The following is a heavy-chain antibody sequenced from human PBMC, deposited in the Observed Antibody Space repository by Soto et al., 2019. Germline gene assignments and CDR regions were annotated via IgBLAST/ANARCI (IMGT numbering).Heavy chain of an antibody. CDR1: AFTLSAYD. Sequence: GGSLRLSCAASAFTLSAYDMHWVRQPNGKGLEWVSALGAADDPYYLGSVKGRFTISRENAKNSLYLQMNNLRAGDTAVYYCARAYSGRLPRRADYFYAIDVWGQGTTVPVS. V-gene: IGHV3-13*05. CDR3: ARAYSGRLPRRADYFYAIDV. J-gene: IGHJ6*02. D-gene: IGHD2-15*01. CDR2: LGAADDP.